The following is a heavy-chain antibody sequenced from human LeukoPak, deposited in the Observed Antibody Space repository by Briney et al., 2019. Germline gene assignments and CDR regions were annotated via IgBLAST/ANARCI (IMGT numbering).Heavy chain of an antibody. CDR1: GFTLSNYW. D-gene: IGHD3-16*02. Sequence: GGSLILSCAASGFTLSNYWMSWVRQAPGKGLEWVANIKQDGSEKYYVDSVKGRFTISRDNAKSSLFLQMNSLRAEDTAVYYCARDSSPGYYDYVWGTYPRYWGQGTLVTVSS. J-gene: IGHJ4*02. CDR2: IKQDGSEK. CDR3: ARDSSPGYYDYVWGTYPRY. V-gene: IGHV3-7*05.